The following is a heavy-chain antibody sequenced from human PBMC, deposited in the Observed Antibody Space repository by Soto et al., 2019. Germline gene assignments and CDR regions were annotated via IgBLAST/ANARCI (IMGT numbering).Heavy chain of an antibody. V-gene: IGHV1-18*01. CDR2: ISAYNGNT. J-gene: IGHJ5*02. Sequence: QVQLVQSGAEVKKPGASVKVSCKASGYTFTTYGISWVRQAPGQGLEWMGWISAYNGNTNYAQKVQGRVTMTTDTSTSTAYMELRSLRSDDTAVYYSARDYRSSWYRWFNPWGQGTLVTVSS. D-gene: IGHD6-13*01. CDR1: GYTFTTYG. CDR3: ARDYRSSWYRWFNP.